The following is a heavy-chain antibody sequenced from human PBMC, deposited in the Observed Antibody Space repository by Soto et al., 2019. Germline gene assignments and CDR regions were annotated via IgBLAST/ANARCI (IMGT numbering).Heavy chain of an antibody. Sequence: QVQLVQSGAEVKKPGSSVKGSCKASGGTFSSYAISWVRQAPGQGLEWMGGIIPIFGTANYAQKFQGRVTITADESTSTAYMELSSLRSEDTAVYYCASLVYCSGGSCRNWFDPWGQGTLVTVSS. CDR1: GGTFSSYA. CDR3: ASLVYCSGGSCRNWFDP. D-gene: IGHD2-15*01. V-gene: IGHV1-69*01. J-gene: IGHJ5*02. CDR2: IIPIFGTA.